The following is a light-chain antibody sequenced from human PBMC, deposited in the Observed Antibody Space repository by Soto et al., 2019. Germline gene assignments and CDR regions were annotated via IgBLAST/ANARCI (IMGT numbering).Light chain of an antibody. CDR1: QSVSSSY. J-gene: IGKJ2*01. CDR3: QQYGDWPPDT. V-gene: IGKV3-20*01. Sequence: EIVLTQSPGTLSLSPGERATLSCRASQSVSSSYLAWYQQKPGQAPRLLIYGASSRATGIPDRFSGSGSGTEFTLTISSLQPEDFAVYYCQQYGDWPPDTFGQGTKVDIK. CDR2: GAS.